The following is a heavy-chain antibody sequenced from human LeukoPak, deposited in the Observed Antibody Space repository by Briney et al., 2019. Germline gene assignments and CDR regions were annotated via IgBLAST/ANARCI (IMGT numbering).Heavy chain of an antibody. V-gene: IGHV1-2*02. D-gene: IGHD3-10*01. CDR3: ARDYVTMVRGVIITSGWFDP. CDR1: GYTFTGYY. J-gene: IGHJ5*02. Sequence: ASVKVSCKASGYTFTGYYMHWVRQAPGQGLEWMGWINPNSGGTNYAQKFQGRVTMTRDTSISTAYMELSRLRSDDTAVYYCARDYVTMVRGVIITSGWFDPWGQGTLVTVSS. CDR2: INPNSGGT.